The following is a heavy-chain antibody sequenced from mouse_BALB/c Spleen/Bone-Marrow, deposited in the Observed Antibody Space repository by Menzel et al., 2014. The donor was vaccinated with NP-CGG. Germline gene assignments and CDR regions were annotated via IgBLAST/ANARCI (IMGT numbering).Heavy chain of an antibody. CDR3: ARSGYYGSSYFDY. D-gene: IGHD1-1*01. CDR2: INPYNGDT. Sequence: DVKLQESGPELVKPGASVKISCKASGYSFTGYFMNWVMQSHGKSLEWIGRINPYNGDTFYNQKFKGKAILTVDKSSSTAHMELRSLASEDSAVYYCARSGYYGSSYFDYWGQGTTLTVSS. CDR1: GYSFTGYF. J-gene: IGHJ2*01. V-gene: IGHV1-20*02.